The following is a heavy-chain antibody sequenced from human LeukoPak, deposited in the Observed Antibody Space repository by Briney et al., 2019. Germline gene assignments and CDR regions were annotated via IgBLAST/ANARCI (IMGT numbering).Heavy chain of an antibody. D-gene: IGHD2-15*01. V-gene: IGHV4-61*08. CDR2: IHSTGNT. Sequence: PSETLSLTCTVSGGSISSGDYYWSWIRQPPGKGPELIGYIHSTGNTGYNPSLKSRVTISVDTFKNQFSLGLRSVTTADTAVYYCARGGWSIDFWGRGTLVTVSS. J-gene: IGHJ2*01. CDR1: GGSISSGDYY. CDR3: ARGGWSIDF.